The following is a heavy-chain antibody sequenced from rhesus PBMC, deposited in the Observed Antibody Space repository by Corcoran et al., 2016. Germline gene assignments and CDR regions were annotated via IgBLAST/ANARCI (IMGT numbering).Heavy chain of an antibody. D-gene: IGHD5-24*01. CDR2: IGGSSGST. J-gene: IGHJ4*01. CDR1: GYSISSGYG. Sequence: QVQLQESGPGLVKPSETLSLTCAVSGYSISSGYGWSWIRQPPGKGLEWIGYIGGSSGSTNYNPSRNSRVTISKDTSKNPFSLKLSSVTAADTAVYYCAREGTGTAGTFDYWGQGVLATVSS. V-gene: IGHV4-127*01. CDR3: AREGTGTAGTFDY.